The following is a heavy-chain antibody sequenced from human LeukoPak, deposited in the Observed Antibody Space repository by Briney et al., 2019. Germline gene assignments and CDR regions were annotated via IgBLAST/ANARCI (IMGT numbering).Heavy chain of an antibody. J-gene: IGHJ4*02. CDR1: GDSISRCDDY. CDR3: ARHVWSGWGTFDY. Sequence: SETLSLTCTVSGDSISRCDDYWAWIRQPPGKGLEWIGSIYCTGSSDNNPSLKSRVTMSVDTSKNQFSLSLSSVTAADTAVYYCARHVWSGWGTFDYWGQGTLVPVSS. CDR2: IYCTGSS. V-gene: IGHV4-39*01. D-gene: IGHD6-19*01.